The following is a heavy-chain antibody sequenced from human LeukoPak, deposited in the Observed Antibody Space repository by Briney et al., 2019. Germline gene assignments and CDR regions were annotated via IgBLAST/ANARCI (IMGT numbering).Heavy chain of an antibody. CDR2: ISSSSSYI. CDR3: ARGGSSSSGGVGYY. V-gene: IGHV3-21*01. J-gene: IGHJ4*02. Sequence: GGSLRLSCAASGFTFSSYSMNWVRQAPGKGLEWVSSISSSSSYIYYADSVKGRFTISTDNAKNSLYLQMNSLRAEDTAVYYCARGGSSSSGGVGYYWGQGTLVTVSS. D-gene: IGHD6-6*01. CDR1: GFTFSSYS.